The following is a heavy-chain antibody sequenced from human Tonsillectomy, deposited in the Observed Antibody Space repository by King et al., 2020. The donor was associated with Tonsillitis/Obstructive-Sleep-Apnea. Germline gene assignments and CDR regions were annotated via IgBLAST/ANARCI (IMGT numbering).Heavy chain of an antibody. CDR2: ISSSSSTI. D-gene: IGHD2-15*01. CDR1: GFTFSSYS. V-gene: IGHV3-48*02. Sequence: VQLVESGGGLVQPGGSLRLSCAASGFTFSSYSMNWVRQAPGKGLEWVSYISSSSSTIYYADFVKGRFTISRDNAKNSLYLQMNSLRDEDTAVYYCARDTGSGVVVAASDWFDPWGQGTLVTVSS. CDR3: ARDTGSGVVVAASDWFDP. J-gene: IGHJ5*02.